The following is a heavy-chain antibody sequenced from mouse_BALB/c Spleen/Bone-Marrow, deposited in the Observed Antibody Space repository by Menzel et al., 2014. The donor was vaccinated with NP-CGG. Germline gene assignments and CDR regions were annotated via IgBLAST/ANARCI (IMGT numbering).Heavy chain of an antibody. V-gene: IGHV1S81*02. J-gene: IGHJ4*01. CDR3: ARRGDYYRAMDY. Sequence: QVQLQQSGAELVKPGASVKLSCEASGYTFTNYWMHWVNQRPGQGLEWIGEINPTNGRSNYNEKFKSKATLTVDKSSSTAYMQLSSLTSEDSAVYYCARRGDYYRAMDYWGQGTSVTVSS. CDR1: GYTFTNYW. D-gene: IGHD1-1*01. CDR2: INPTNGRS.